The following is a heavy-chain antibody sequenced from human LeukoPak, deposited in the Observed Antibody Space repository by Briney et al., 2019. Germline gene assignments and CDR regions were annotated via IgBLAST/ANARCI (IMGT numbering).Heavy chain of an antibody. CDR2: ISGSGGST. J-gene: IGHJ3*02. Sequence: SWVRRPPGKGLEWASAISGSGGSTYYADSMKGRFTISRDNSKNTLYLQMNSLRAEDTAVYYCAKKEGQVAGPNAFDIWGQGTMVTVSS. V-gene: IGHV3-23*01. CDR3: AKKEGQVAGPNAFDI. D-gene: IGHD6-19*01.